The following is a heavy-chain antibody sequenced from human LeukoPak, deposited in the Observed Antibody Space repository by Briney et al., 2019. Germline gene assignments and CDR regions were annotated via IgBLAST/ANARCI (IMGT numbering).Heavy chain of an antibody. CDR3: ARGSMIVPYF. CDR1: GFTVSSNY. J-gene: IGHJ4*02. D-gene: IGHD3-22*01. V-gene: IGHV3-53*01. CDR2: IYSGGST. Sequence: GGSLRLSCAASGFTVSSNYMSWVRQAPGKGLEWVSVIYSGGSTYYADSVKGRFTISRDNSKNTVYLQINSLRVEDTAVYYCARGSMIVPYFWGQGTLVTVSS.